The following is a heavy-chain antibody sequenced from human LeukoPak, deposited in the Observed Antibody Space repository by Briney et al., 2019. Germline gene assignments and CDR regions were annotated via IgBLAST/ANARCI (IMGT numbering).Heavy chain of an antibody. CDR3: AKGRYSGNYHIVY. V-gene: IGHV3-23*01. D-gene: IGHD1-26*01. CDR1: GFIFSSYA. CDR2: FSGSGGST. J-gene: IGHJ4*02. Sequence: GGSLGLSCAASGFIFSSYAMSWVRQAPGKGLEWVSTFSGSGGSTYYADSVKGRFTISRDNSKNTLYLQMNSLRAEDTAVYYCAKGRYSGNYHIVYWGQGTLVTVSS.